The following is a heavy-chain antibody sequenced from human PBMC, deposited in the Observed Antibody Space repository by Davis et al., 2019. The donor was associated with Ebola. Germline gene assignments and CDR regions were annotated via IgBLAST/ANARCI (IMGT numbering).Heavy chain of an antibody. D-gene: IGHD3-16*01. Sequence: PGGSLRLSCVASEFTVNNAWMSWVRQAPGKGLEWVAIIKEDGSEKNYVDSVKGRFTISRDNAKNSLYLQMNSLRVDDTAVYYCVRGGSRGGDYWGQGTLATVSS. V-gene: IGHV3-7*01. CDR3: VRGGSRGGDY. CDR2: IKEDGSEK. CDR1: EFTVNNAW. J-gene: IGHJ4*02.